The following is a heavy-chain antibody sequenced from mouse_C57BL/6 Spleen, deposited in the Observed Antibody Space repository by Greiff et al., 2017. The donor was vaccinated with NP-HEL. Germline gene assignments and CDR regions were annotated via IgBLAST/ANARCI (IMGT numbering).Heavy chain of an antibody. V-gene: IGHV1-74*01. J-gene: IGHJ2*01. CDR3: AISPTGTFDY. CDR1: GYTFTSYW. Sequence: QVQLQQPGAELVKPGASVKVSCKASGYTFTSYWMHWVKQRPGQGLEWIGRIHPSDRDTRYNQKFKGKATLTVAQSPSTAYMHVSSLTSEDSAVYYCAISPTGTFDYWGQGTTLTVSS. CDR2: IHPSDRDT. D-gene: IGHD4-1*02.